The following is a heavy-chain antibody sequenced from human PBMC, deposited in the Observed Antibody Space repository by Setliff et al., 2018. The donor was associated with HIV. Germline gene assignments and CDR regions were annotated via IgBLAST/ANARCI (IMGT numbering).Heavy chain of an antibody. CDR3: AKGPDYEMEDYFDY. CDR2: INPDSGYI. V-gene: IGHV3-21*01. Sequence: PGGSLRLSCAASDFTFTFYSMNWVRQAPGAGLEWVSSINPDSGYIYYADSVKGRFTISRDNAKKSLYLQMDSLRLEDTAVYYCAKGPDYEMEDYFDYWGQGTLVTVSS. CDR1: DFTFTFYS. D-gene: IGHD4-17*01. J-gene: IGHJ4*02.